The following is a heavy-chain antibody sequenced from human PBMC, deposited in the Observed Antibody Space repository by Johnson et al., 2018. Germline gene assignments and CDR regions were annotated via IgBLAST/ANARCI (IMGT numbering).Heavy chain of an antibody. J-gene: IGHJ6*03. D-gene: IGHD4-11*01. CDR2: IDHTGNT. Sequence: QVQLQESGPGLVKSSQILSLTCTVSGGSISSADSYWTWIRQPPGKGLEWIGYIDHTGNTYYNPSLKSRVTLAENTSKNQFSLKLNSVTAADTAVYYCARVLLQGFYYYYYMDVWGKGTTVIVSS. CDR1: GGSISSADSY. V-gene: IGHV4-30-4*01. CDR3: ARVLLQGFYYYYYMDV.